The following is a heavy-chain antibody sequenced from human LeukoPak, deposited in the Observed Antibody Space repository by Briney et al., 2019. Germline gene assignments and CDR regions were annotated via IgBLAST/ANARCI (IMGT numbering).Heavy chain of an antibody. CDR2: IIPIFGTA. V-gene: IGHV1-69*05. CDR1: GGTFSSYA. Sequence: SVRVSCKASGGTFSSYAISWVRQAPGQGLEWMGRIIPIFGTANYAQKFQGRVTMTRDTSISTAYMELSRLRSDDTAVYYCARISDIVVVPAALDAFDIWGQGTMVTVSS. D-gene: IGHD2-2*01. J-gene: IGHJ3*02. CDR3: ARISDIVVVPAALDAFDI.